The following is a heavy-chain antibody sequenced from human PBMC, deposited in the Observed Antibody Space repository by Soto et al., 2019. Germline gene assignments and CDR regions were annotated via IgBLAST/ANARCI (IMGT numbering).Heavy chain of an antibody. CDR3: ARASRSGWYAFDI. CDR1: GYTFTSYG. D-gene: IGHD6-19*01. J-gene: IGHJ3*02. Sequence: QIHLVQSGAEVKKPGASVKVSCKASGYTFTSYGISWVRQAPGQGLEWMGWISAYNGNTKYAQKFPGRVIMTTDTSTNTAYVEMTSLRSDDTAVYYCARASRSGWYAFDIWGQGTMVTVSS. V-gene: IGHV1-18*01. CDR2: ISAYNGNT.